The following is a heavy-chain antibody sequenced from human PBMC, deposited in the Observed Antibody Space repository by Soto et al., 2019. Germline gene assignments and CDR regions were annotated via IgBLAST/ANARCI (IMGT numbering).Heavy chain of an antibody. CDR1: GFTVSSCE. Sequence: GGSLRLSCTASGFTVSSCEMHWVRQAPGKGLEWVAVISYDGSNKYYADSVKGRFTISRDNSKNTLYLQMNSLRAEDTAVYYCAKDPNMVRGVIKNYYYYGMDVWGQGTTVTVS. CDR2: ISYDGSNK. J-gene: IGHJ6*02. CDR3: AKDPNMVRGVIKNYYYYGMDV. D-gene: IGHD3-10*01. V-gene: IGHV3-30*18.